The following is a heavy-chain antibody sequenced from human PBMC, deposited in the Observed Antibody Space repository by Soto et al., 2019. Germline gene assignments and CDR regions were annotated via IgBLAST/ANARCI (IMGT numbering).Heavy chain of an antibody. CDR1: GGSLSNYG. D-gene: IGHD3-22*01. V-gene: IGHV1-69*12. J-gene: IGHJ6*02. Sequence: QVQLVQSGAEVKKPGSSVKVSCKASGGSLSNYGICGVRQAPGQGLEWMGAIIPVFGTPNYAQKFQDRVTITADESTTTVYMEVRSLSPEDTAVNYCARGDATKIVVTTYYALDVWGQGTTVTVSS. CDR2: IIPVFGTP. CDR3: ARGDATKIVVTTYYALDV.